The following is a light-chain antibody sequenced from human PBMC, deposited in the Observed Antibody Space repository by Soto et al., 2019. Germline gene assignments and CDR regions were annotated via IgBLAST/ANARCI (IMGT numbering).Light chain of an antibody. V-gene: IGKV3-20*01. Sequence: EIVLTQSPGTLSLSPXERATLSCRASQSVSSSYLAWYQQKPGQAPRLLIYGASSRATGIPDRFSGSGSGTDFTLTISRLEPEDFAVYYCQQYGSSPLTFGGGTKVEIK. CDR1: QSVSSSY. J-gene: IGKJ4*01. CDR3: QQYGSSPLT. CDR2: GAS.